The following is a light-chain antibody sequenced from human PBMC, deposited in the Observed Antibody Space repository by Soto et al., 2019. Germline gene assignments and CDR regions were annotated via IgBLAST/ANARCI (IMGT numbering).Light chain of an antibody. J-gene: IGKJ1*01. Sequence: EIVLTQSPGTLSLSPGERATLSCRASQSVSSSYLAWYQQKPGQAPRLLIYGASSRATGSPDRFSGSGSGTDFPLTISRLEPEDFAVYYCQQYGSSPWTFGRGTEVEIK. CDR2: GAS. V-gene: IGKV3-20*01. CDR3: QQYGSSPWT. CDR1: QSVSSSY.